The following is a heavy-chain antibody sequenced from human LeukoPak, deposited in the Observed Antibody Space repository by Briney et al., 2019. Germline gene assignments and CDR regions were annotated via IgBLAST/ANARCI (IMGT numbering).Heavy chain of an antibody. D-gene: IGHD3-10*01. Sequence: SETLSLTCAVYGGSFSGYYWSWIRQPPGKGLEWIGEINHSGSTNYNPSLKSRVTISVDTSKNQFSLKLSSVTAADTAVYYCARVAGGGVYYYGSGSYLGGFDYWGQGTLVTVSS. J-gene: IGHJ4*02. CDR2: INHSGST. V-gene: IGHV4-34*01. CDR1: GGSFSGYY. CDR3: ARVAGGGVYYYGSGSYLGGFDY.